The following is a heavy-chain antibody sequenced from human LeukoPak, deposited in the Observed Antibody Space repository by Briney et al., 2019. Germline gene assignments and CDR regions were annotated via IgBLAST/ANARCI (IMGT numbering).Heavy chain of an antibody. CDR2: INHSGST. D-gene: IGHD6-19*01. J-gene: IGHJ4*02. V-gene: IGHV4-34*01. CDR3: ARGSPSYSSGWYKYYFDY. Sequence: SETLSLTCTVSGGSISSYYWSWIRQPPGKGLEWIGEINHSGSTNYNPSLKSRVTISVDTSKNQFSLKLSSVTAADTAVYYCARGSPSYSSGWYKYYFDYWGQGTLVTVSS. CDR1: GGSISSYY.